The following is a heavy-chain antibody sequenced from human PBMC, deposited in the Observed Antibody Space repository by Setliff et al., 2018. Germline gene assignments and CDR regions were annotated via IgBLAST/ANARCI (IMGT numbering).Heavy chain of an antibody. CDR2: IYTGGNT. J-gene: IGHJ2*01. CDR1: GRTVSGNY. CDR3: AKGGVFGSSYFDV. D-gene: IGHD3-10*02. Sequence: GGSLRLSCAGSGRTVSGNYMNWVRQAPGKGLEWVSLIYTGGNTKYADSVKGRFSISTDNSKNTVYLQMNTLRAEDTAVYYCAKGGVFGSSYFDVWGRGALVTVSS. V-gene: IGHV3-53*01.